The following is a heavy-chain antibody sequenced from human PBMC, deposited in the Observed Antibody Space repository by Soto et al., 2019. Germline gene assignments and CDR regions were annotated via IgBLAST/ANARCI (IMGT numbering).Heavy chain of an antibody. J-gene: IGHJ6*02. CDR2: ISAYNGNT. Sequence: QVQLVQSGAEVKKPGASVKVSCKASGYTFTSYGISWVRQAPGQGLEWMGWISAYNGNTNYAQTLQVRVTITTDTSTNTAYMELRSRRSDATAVYYCARAPLEYDFWSGYYTDYYGMDVWGQGTTVTVSS. D-gene: IGHD3-3*01. V-gene: IGHV1-18*04. CDR1: GYTFTSYG. CDR3: ARAPLEYDFWSGYYTDYYGMDV.